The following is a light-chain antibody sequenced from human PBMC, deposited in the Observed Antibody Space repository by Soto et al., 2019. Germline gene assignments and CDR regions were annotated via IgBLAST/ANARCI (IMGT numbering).Light chain of an antibody. CDR2: AAS. CDR1: QGISNY. CDR3: QQSYSTIT. J-gene: IGKJ5*01. V-gene: IGKV1-27*01. Sequence: DIPMNQSPSSLSASVGDRVTITCRASQGISNYLAWYQQKPGKVPKLLIYAASTLQSGVPSRFSGSGSGTDFTLTISSLQPEDFATYYCQQSYSTITFGQGTRLEIK.